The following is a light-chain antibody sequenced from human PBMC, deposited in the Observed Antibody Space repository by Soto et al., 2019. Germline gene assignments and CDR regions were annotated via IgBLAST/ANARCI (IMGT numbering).Light chain of an antibody. Sequence: EIVLTQSPGTLSLSPGERATLSCRASQSVSSSYLAWYQQKPGQPSRLLIFDASSRATGIPDRFSGSGSGTDFTFTISGLEPEDIAVYFCQQYGSSPPTFGQGTKVDIK. V-gene: IGKV3-20*01. CDR2: DAS. CDR3: QQYGSSPPT. J-gene: IGKJ1*01. CDR1: QSVSSSY.